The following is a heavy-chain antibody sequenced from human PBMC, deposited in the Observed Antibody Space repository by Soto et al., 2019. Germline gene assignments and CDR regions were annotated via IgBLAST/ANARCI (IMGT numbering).Heavy chain of an antibody. J-gene: IGHJ4*02. CDR3: AKNPSSYDSSGYQFDY. CDR1: GFTFSSYA. D-gene: IGHD3-22*01. V-gene: IGHV3-23*01. Sequence: GGSLRLSCAASGFTFSSYAMSWVRQAPGKGLEWVSAIRGSGGSTYYADSVKGRFTISRDNSKNTLYLQMNSLRAEDTALYYCAKNPSSYDSSGYQFDYWGQGTLVTVSS. CDR2: IRGSGGST.